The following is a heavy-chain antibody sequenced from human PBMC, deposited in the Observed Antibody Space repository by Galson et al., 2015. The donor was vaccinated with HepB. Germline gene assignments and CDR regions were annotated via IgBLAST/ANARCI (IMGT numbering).Heavy chain of an antibody. CDR3: AKGFLGGKYDGECFDY. CDR2: ISSGAKTM. Sequence: SLRLSCAVSGFTFRDYEMHWVRQAPGQGLEWISYISSGAKTMHNADSVKGRFTISRDNSKNTLYLQMNSLRAEDTAVYYCAKGFLGGKYDGECFDYWGQGTLVTVSS. D-gene: IGHD1-26*01. CDR1: GFTFRDYE. J-gene: IGHJ4*02. V-gene: IGHV3-48*03.